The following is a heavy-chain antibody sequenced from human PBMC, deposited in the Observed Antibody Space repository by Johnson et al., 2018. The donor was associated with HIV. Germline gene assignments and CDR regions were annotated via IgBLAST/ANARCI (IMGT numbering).Heavy chain of an antibody. Sequence: QMLLVESGGGLVQPGRSLRLSCAASGFTFSSYGMHWVRQAPGKGLEWVAVIWYDASNKYYADSVKGRFTISRDNSKNTLYLQMNSLRVEDTAVYHCARGRRPWELHGFNAFDTWGQGTMVIVSS. D-gene: IGHD1-26*01. CDR2: IWYDASNK. J-gene: IGHJ3*02. CDR1: GFTFSSYG. CDR3: ARGRRPWELHGFNAFDT. V-gene: IGHV3-30*19.